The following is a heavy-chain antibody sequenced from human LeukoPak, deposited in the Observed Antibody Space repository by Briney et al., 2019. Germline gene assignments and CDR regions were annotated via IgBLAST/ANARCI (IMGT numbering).Heavy chain of an antibody. J-gene: IGHJ6*04. CDR3: AELGITMIGGV. Sequence: GGSLRLSCATSGFTFSSSYMHWVRQAPGKGPVWVSNINIDGSSRRYADSVKGRFTISRDNAKNTLYLQMNSLRAEDTAVYYCAELGITMIGGVWGKGTTVTISS. CDR1: GFTFSSSY. D-gene: IGHD3-10*02. CDR2: INIDGSSR. V-gene: IGHV3-74*01.